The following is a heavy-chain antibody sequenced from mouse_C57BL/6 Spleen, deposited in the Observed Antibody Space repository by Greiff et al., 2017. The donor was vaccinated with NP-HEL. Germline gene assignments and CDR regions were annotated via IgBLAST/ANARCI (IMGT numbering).Heavy chain of an antibody. D-gene: IGHD1-1*01. CDR2: IYPGNSDT. CDR1: GYTFTSYW. Sequence: EVKLQQSGTVLARPGASVKMSCKTSGYTFTSYWMHWVKQRPGQGLEWIGAIYPGNSDTSYNQKFKGKAKLTAVTSASTAYMELSSLTNEDSAVYYCTRREGYYYGSSYKGFAMDYWGQGTSVTVSS. J-gene: IGHJ4*01. V-gene: IGHV1-5*01. CDR3: TRREGYYYGSSYKGFAMDY.